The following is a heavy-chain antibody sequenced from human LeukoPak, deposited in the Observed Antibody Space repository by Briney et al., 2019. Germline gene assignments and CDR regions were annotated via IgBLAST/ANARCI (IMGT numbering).Heavy chain of an antibody. Sequence: ASVKVSCKASGYTFTSYDINWVRQATGQGLEWMGWMNPNSGNTGYAQKFQGRVTMTRDTSTSTVYMELSSLRSEDTAVYYCARGGGSGSPSSYYYIDVWGKGTTVTISS. CDR3: ARGGGSGSPSSYYYIDV. V-gene: IGHV1-8*02. CDR1: GYTFTSYD. CDR2: MNPNSGNT. D-gene: IGHD3-10*01. J-gene: IGHJ6*03.